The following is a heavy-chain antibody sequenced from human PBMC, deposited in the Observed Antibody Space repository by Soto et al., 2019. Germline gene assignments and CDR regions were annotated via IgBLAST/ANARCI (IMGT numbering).Heavy chain of an antibody. CDR2: IYTSGST. Sequence: QVQLQESGPGLVRPSETLSLPCTFSGGSFISYYGSWFRRPPGKGREWIGRIYTSGSTNYNPSLKSRVTMSVDTSKNQFSLKLSSVTAADTAVYYCARDVVVGATAWFDPWGQGTLVTVSS. D-gene: IGHD1-26*01. J-gene: IGHJ5*02. CDR1: GGSFISYY. CDR3: ARDVVVGATAWFDP. V-gene: IGHV4-4*07.